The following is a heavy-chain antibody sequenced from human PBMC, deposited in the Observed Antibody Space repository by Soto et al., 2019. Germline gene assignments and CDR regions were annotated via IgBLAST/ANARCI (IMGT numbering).Heavy chain of an antibody. CDR3: AREIRSGYYTYWYFDL. V-gene: IGHV4-59*01. CDR2: IYFQGTT. D-gene: IGHD3-3*01. Sequence: PSETLSLTCTVSGGSMSSNYWSWIRQAPGKGLEWVGYIYFQGTTNYNPSLRSRVTILIDMSKNQFSLTMTSMTAADTAVYYCAREIRSGYYTYWYFDLWGRGTLVTVSS. CDR1: GGSMSSNY. J-gene: IGHJ2*01.